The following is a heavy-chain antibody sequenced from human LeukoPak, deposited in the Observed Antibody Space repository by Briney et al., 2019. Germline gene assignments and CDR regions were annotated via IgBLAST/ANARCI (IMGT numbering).Heavy chain of an antibody. D-gene: IGHD1-14*01. CDR2: IYHSGST. V-gene: IGHV4-30-2*01. CDR3: ASSGATGLDY. J-gene: IGHJ4*02. Sequence: SETLSLTCAVSGGSISSGGYSWSWIRQPPGKGLEWIGYIYHSGSTYYNPSLRSRVTISVDKSKNQFSLKLSSVTAADTAVYYCASSGATGLDYWGQGTLVTVSS. CDR1: GGSISSGGYS.